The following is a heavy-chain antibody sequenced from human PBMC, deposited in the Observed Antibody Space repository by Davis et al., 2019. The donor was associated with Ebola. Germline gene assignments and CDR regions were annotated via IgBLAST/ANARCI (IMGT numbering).Heavy chain of an antibody. CDR3: ARERYYYDSSGYYPRSAFDI. Sequence: SLRLSCAASGFTSDDYAMHWVRQAPGKGLEWVSGISWNSGSIGYADSVKGRFTISRDNAKNSLYLQMNSLRAEDTAVYYCARERYYYDSSGYYPRSAFDIWGQGTMVTVSS. V-gene: IGHV3-9*02. J-gene: IGHJ3*02. CDR1: GFTSDDYA. D-gene: IGHD3-22*01. CDR2: ISWNSGSI.